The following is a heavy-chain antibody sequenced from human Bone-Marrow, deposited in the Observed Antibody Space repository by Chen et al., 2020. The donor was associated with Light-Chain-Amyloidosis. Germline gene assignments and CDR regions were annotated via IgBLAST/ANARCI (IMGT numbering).Heavy chain of an antibody. D-gene: IGHD5-12*01. CDR3: ARRRDGYNFDY. Sequence: EVQREQSGPEVKKPGESLKISCKGSGSTFPNYWIGWVRQMPGKGLEWMGVIYPDDSDARYSPSFEGQVTISADKSITTAYLQWRSLKASDTAMYYCARRRDGYNFDYWGQGTLVTVSS. J-gene: IGHJ4*02. CDR1: GSTFPNYW. CDR2: IYPDDSDA. V-gene: IGHV5-51*01.